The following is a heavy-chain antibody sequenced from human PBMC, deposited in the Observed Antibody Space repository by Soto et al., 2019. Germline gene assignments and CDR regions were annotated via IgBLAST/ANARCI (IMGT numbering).Heavy chain of an antibody. V-gene: IGHV1-46*01. CDR2: INPSGGST. J-gene: IGHJ3*02. CDR3: ARRHQFAARPNDAFDI. D-gene: IGHD6-6*01. CDR1: GYSFASYY. Sequence: GASVELSCKASGYSFASYYRHWARQAPEQGLEWMGIINPSGGSTSYAQKFQGRVTMTRDTSTSTVYMELSSLRSEDTAVYYCARRHQFAARPNDAFDIWGQGTMVTVSS.